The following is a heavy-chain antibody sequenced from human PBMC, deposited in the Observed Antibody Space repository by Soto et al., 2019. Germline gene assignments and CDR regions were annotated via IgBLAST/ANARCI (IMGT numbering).Heavy chain of an antibody. V-gene: IGHV4-4*07. Sequence: PSETLSITCTVSVGSMTSYYWTWIRQPAGKGLEWIGRVYSIGGTHYNPSLKSRVTISLDTSKNQFSLRLLSVTDADTAVYFCARGQRFSDWFDPWGQGTLVTVSS. CDR3: ARGQRFSDWFDP. CDR2: VYSIGGT. CDR1: VGSMTSYY. J-gene: IGHJ5*02. D-gene: IGHD3-3*01.